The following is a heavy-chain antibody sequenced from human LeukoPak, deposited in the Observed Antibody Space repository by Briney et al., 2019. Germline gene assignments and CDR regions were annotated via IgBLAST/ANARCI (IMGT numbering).Heavy chain of an antibody. CDR1: GGSISSSSYY. J-gene: IGHJ3*01. CDR2: IYYSGST. D-gene: IGHD2-2*01. CDR3: ASNPTSSPLRGHAFDL. Sequence: PSETLSLTCTVSGGSISSSSYYWGWIRQPPGKGLEWIGSIYYSGSTYYNPSLKSRVTISVDTSKNQFSLNLTSVTAADTAVYFCASNPTSSPLRGHAFDLWGQGTLVTVSS. V-gene: IGHV4-39*01.